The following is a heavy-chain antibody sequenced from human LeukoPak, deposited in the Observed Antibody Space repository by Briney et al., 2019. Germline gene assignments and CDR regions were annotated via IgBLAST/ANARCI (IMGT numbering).Heavy chain of an antibody. CDR1: GYSISSGYY. CDR2: IYHSGST. J-gene: IGHJ4*02. V-gene: IGHV4-38-2*01. CDR3: ARLSGAPVRHPIYHFDY. Sequence: PSETLALNCAVSGYSISSGYYWGWIRQSPGKGLKWIGNIYHSGSTYTNPSLQTRVTISLDTSKNQFSLKLSSVTAADTAMYYCARLSGAPVRHPIYHFDYWGQGTLVAVSS. D-gene: IGHD2-2*02.